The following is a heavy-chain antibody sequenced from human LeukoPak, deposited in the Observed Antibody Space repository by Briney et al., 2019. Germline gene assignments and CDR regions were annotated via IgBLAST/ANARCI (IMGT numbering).Heavy chain of an antibody. CDR2: INHIGST. Sequence: SETRSPTWAVYGGSFSGNYGGWIRQPPGKGLEWIGEINHIGSTNYNPSLKSRVTISVDTSKNQFSLKLSSVTAADTAAYYCARGSQARDYDSSGYLTWFDPWGQGTLVTVSS. D-gene: IGHD3-22*01. V-gene: IGHV4-34*01. J-gene: IGHJ5*02. CDR1: GGSFSGNY. CDR3: ARGSQARDYDSSGYLTWFDP.